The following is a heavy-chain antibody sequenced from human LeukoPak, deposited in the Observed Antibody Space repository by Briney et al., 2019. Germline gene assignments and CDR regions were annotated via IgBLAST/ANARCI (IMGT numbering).Heavy chain of an antibody. CDR2: IKQDGSEK. J-gene: IGHJ3*02. CDR1: GFTFSSYW. Sequence: GGSLRLSCAASGFTFSSYWMSWVRQAPGKGLEWVANIKQDGSEKYYVDSVKGRFTISRDNAKNSLYLQMNSLRAEDTAVYYCARDRLRYFDWLLSEVGAFDIWGQGTMVTVSS. D-gene: IGHD3-9*01. V-gene: IGHV3-7*03. CDR3: ARDRLRYFDWLLSEVGAFDI.